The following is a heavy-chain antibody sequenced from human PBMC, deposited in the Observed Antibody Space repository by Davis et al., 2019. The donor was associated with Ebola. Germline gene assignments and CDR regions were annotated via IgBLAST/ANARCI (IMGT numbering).Heavy chain of an antibody. D-gene: IGHD5-24*01. CDR3: ARVEGPDYYYYYMDV. V-gene: IGHV3-33*01. CDR2: IWYDGSNK. Sequence: GESLKISCAASGFTFSSYGMHWVRQAPGKGLEWVAVIWYDGSNKYYADSVKGRFTISRDNSKNTLYLQMNSLRAEDTAVYYCARVEGPDYYYYYMDVWGKGTTVTVSS. J-gene: IGHJ6*03. CDR1: GFTFSSYG.